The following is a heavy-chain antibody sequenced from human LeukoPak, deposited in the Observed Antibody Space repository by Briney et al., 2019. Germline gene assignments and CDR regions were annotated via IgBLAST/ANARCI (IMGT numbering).Heavy chain of an antibody. Sequence: SVKVSCKASGYTFTSYGISWVRQAPGQGLEWMGGIIPIFGTANYAQKFQGRVTITADESTSTAYMELSSLRSEDTAVYYCARSGYSSGWYDYWGQGTLVTVSS. CDR2: IIPIFGTA. J-gene: IGHJ4*02. CDR1: GYTFTSYG. V-gene: IGHV1-69*13. D-gene: IGHD6-19*01. CDR3: ARSGYSSGWYDY.